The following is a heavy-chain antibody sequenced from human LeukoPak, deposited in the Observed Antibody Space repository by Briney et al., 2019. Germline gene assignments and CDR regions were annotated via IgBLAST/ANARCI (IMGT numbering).Heavy chain of an antibody. D-gene: IGHD2-2*01. J-gene: IGHJ5*02. CDR2: XXXXXXT. Sequence: SETLSFTCAVYGGSFSGYYWXXXXXXXXXXXXXXGXXXXXXXTNYNPSLKSRVXXSVDTXXXQFSLKLSSVTAADTAVYYCARGPLGYCSSTSCLKYNWFDPWGQGTLVTVSS. V-gene: IGHV4-34*01. CDR1: GGSFSGYY. CDR3: ARGPLGYCSSTSCLKYNWFDP.